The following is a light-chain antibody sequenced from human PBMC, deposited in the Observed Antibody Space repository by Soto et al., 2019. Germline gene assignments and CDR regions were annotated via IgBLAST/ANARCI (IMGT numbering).Light chain of an antibody. Sequence: EIVMTQSPATLSVSPGERATLSCRASQRVSSKFAWYQQKPGQAPRLLIYGASTRATGIPARFSGSGSGTEFTLTISSLQSEDFAVYYCQQYNNGLTFGGGTKVEIK. CDR3: QQYNNGLT. J-gene: IGKJ4*01. CDR1: QRVSSK. V-gene: IGKV3-15*01. CDR2: GAS.